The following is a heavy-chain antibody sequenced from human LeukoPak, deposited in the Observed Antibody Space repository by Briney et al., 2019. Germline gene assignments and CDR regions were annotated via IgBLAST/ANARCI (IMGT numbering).Heavy chain of an antibody. D-gene: IGHD3-10*01. CDR3: AKCSGAFYYHGMDV. CDR2: ISGGGGST. J-gene: IGHJ6*02. Sequence: GVSLRLSCAASGLTFRNYAMKWVRQAPGKGLEWVSAISGGGGSTYYADSVKGRFLISRDNSKNTLYLQMDSLRAEDTAVYYCAKCSGAFYYHGMDVWGQGTTVTVSS. CDR1: GLTFRNYA. V-gene: IGHV3-23*01.